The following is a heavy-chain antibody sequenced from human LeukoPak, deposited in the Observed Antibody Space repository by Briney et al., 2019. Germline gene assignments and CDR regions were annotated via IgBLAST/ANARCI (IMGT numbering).Heavy chain of an antibody. Sequence: SETLSLTCAVYGGSFSGYYWSWIRQPPGKGLEWIGEINHSGSTNYNPSLKSRVTISVDTSKNQFSLKLSSVTAADTAVYYCASGGGSLDWFDPWGQGTLVTVSS. CDR1: GGSFSGYY. CDR3: ASGGGSLDWFDP. J-gene: IGHJ5*02. D-gene: IGHD1-26*01. V-gene: IGHV4-34*01. CDR2: INHSGST.